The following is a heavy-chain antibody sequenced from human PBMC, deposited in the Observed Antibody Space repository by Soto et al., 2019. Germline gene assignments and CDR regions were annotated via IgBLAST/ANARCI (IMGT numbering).Heavy chain of an antibody. CDR2: IHHSGSI. CDR3: ARRDYYYYYGMDV. Sequence: SETLSLTCTVSGGSISSDYYHWTWIRQSPGKGLEWIGYIHHSGSILYNPSLKSRVTISVDTSKNQFSLQLSSVTAADTAVYYCARRDYYYYYGMDVWGQGTTVTVS. J-gene: IGHJ6*02. V-gene: IGHV4-30-4*08. CDR1: GGSISSDYYH.